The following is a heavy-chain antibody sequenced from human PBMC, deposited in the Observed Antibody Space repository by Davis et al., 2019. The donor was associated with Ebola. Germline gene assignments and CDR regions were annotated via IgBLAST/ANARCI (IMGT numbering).Heavy chain of an antibody. CDR3: ARVRILTGYQYYYYGMDV. V-gene: IGHV1-69*04. CDR1: GGTFSSYA. J-gene: IGHJ6*02. Sequence: SVKVSCKASGGTFSSYAISWVRQAPGQGLEWMGRIIPILGIANYAQKFQGRVTMTRDTSTSTVYMELSSLRSEDTAVYYCARVRILTGYQYYYYGMDVWGQGTTVTVSS. D-gene: IGHD3-9*01. CDR2: IIPILGIA.